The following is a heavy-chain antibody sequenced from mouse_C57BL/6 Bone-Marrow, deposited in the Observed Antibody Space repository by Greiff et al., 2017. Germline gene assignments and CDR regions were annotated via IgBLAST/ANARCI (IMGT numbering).Heavy chain of an antibody. J-gene: IGHJ1*03. CDR1: GFTFSDYG. CDR3: ARRRWDWYFGV. V-gene: IGHV5-15*01. Sequence: EVQGVESGGGLVQPGGSLKLSCAASGFTFSDYGMAWVRQAPRKGPELVAFISNLAYSIYYADTVTGRFTIYSENAKNTLYLEISSLMSEDAAMYYCARRRWDWYFGVWGTGTTVTVSS. D-gene: IGHD1-1*02. CDR2: ISNLAYSI.